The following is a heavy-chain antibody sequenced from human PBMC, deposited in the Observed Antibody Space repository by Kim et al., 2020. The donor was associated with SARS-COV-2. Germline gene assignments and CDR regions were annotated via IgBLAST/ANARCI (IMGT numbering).Heavy chain of an antibody. CDR3: ARASFVAVGSNIMDV. CDR1: GYSFTSSW. CDR2: IDPIDSYT. V-gene: IGHV5-10-1*01. J-gene: IGHJ6*02. Sequence: GESLKISCKASGYSFTSSWISWVRQMPGKGLEWMGRIDPIDSYTNYRPSFQGHVTISADESISTAYLQWSSLKASDTAMYYCARASFVAVGSNIMDVWGQGTTVTVSS. D-gene: IGHD6-19*01.